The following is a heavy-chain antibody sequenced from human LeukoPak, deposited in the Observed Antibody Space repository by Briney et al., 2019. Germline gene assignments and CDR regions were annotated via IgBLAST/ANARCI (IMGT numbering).Heavy chain of an antibody. CDR2: IYPGDSDT. CDR1: GYSFTSYW. D-gene: IGHD6-6*01. V-gene: IGHV5-51*01. CDR3: ARRYSSSSSWSDY. J-gene: IGHJ4*02. Sequence: GESLKISCKGSGYSFTSYWIARVRQMPGKGLEWMGIIYPGDSDTRYSPSFQGKFTISADKSISTAYLQWSSLKASDTAMYYCARRYSSSSSWSDYWGQRTLGTVSS.